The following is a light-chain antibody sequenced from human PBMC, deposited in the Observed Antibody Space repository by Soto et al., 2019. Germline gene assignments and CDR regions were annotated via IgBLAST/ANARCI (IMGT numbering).Light chain of an antibody. V-gene: IGKV1-17*01. CDR2: GSS. CDR3: LQHNVFPRT. Sequence: DIQMTQSPSSLSASVGDRVTITCRASQAIRNELAWYQQKPGRAPKRLIYGSSTLHSGVPSRFSGSGSGTEFTLTIRSLQPEDFATYYCLQHNVFPRTFGQGTK. CDR1: QAIRNE. J-gene: IGKJ1*01.